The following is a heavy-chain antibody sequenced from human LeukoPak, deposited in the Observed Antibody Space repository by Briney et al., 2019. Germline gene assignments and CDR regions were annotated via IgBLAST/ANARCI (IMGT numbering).Heavy chain of an antibody. V-gene: IGHV4-38-2*02. D-gene: IGHD6-6*01. CDR3: ARVQLGVSSSYYYYYMDV. CDR2: IYHSGST. CDR1: GYSISSGYY. Sequence: SETLSLTCTVSGYSISSGYYWGWIRQPPGKGLEWIGSIYHSGSTYYNPSLKSRVTISVDTSKNQFSLKLSSVTAADTAVYYCARVQLGVSSSYYYYYMDVWGKGTTVTISS. J-gene: IGHJ6*03.